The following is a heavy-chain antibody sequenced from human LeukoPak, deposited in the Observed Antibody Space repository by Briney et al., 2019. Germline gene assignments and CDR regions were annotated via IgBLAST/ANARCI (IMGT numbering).Heavy chain of an antibody. J-gene: IGHJ4*02. D-gene: IGHD2/OR15-2a*01. CDR1: GFTFSSYS. CDR3: ARGPSTLFDY. Sequence: GGSLRLSCAASGFTFSSYSMNWVRQAPGKGLEWLSYIRSNSGTIYYADSVKGRFTISRDNAKNSLYLQMDSLRVEDTAVYHCARGPSTLFDYWGQGTLVTVSS. V-gene: IGHV3-48*01. CDR2: IRSNSGTI.